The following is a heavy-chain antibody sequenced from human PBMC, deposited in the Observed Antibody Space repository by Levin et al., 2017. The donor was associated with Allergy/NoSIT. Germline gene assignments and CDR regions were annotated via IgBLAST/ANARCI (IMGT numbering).Heavy chain of an antibody. CDR2: IYYSGTT. Sequence: SQPLSLTCTVSGGSISPGGHYWNWIRQHPGEGLEWLGNIYYSGTTYYNPSVKSRITISVDTSKNQFSLKLRSVTAADTAVYYCARSPQGGRQLNYWGQGTLVTVSS. CDR1: GGSISPGGHY. CDR3: ARSPQGGRQLNY. J-gene: IGHJ4*02. D-gene: IGHD3-10*01. V-gene: IGHV4-31*03.